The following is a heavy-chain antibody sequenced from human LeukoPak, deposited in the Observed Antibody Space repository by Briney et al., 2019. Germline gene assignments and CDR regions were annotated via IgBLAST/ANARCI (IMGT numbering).Heavy chain of an antibody. Sequence: KPSETLSLTCAVYGGSFSGYYWSWIRQPAGKGLEWIGRIYTSGSTNYNPSLKSRVTISVDTSKNQFSLKLSSVTAADTAVYYCAREGVYSGYGFDYWGQGTLVTVSS. CDR3: AREGVYSGYGFDY. CDR1: GGSFSGYY. J-gene: IGHJ4*02. V-gene: IGHV4-4*07. D-gene: IGHD5-12*01. CDR2: IYTSGST.